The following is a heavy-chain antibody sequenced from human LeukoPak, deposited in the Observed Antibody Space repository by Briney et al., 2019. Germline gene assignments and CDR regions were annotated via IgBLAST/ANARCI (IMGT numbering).Heavy chain of an antibody. CDR1: GFTFSGYP. CDR3: ARDKSAGADTGSSFYY. D-gene: IGHD3-10*01. CDR2: IKQDGSEK. J-gene: IGHJ4*02. Sequence: GGSLRLSCAASGFTFSGYPIHWVRQAPGKGLEWVASIKQDGSEKYYVDSVKGRFTFSRDNAKNSLYLQMDSLRAEDTAVYYCARDKSAGADTGSSFYYWGQGALVTVSS. V-gene: IGHV3-7*03.